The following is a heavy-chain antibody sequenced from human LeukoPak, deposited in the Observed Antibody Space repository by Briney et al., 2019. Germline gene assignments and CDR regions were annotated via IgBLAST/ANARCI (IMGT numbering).Heavy chain of an antibody. V-gene: IGHV1-24*01. J-gene: IGHJ4*02. CDR3: ARDRSSSWSFDY. D-gene: IGHD6-13*01. CDR1: GYTLTELS. CDR2: FDPEDGET. Sequence: ASVKVSCKVSGYTLTELSMHWVRQAPGKGLEWMGGFDPEDGETIYAQKFQGRVTITRDTSASTAYMELSSLRSEDTAVYYCARDRSSSWSFDYWGQGTLVTVSS.